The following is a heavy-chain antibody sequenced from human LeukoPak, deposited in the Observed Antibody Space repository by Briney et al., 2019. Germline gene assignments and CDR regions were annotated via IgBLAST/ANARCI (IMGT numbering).Heavy chain of an antibody. CDR2: IYHSGST. Sequence: PSETLSLTCTVSGGSISSGGYYWSWIRQPPGKGLEWIGYIYHSGSTYYNPSLKSRVTISVDRSKNQFSLKLSSVTAADTAVYYCARASLLPAAIALSFDIWGQGTMVTVSS. V-gene: IGHV4-30-2*01. CDR1: GGSISSGGYY. CDR3: ARASLLPAAIALSFDI. D-gene: IGHD2-2*02. J-gene: IGHJ3*02.